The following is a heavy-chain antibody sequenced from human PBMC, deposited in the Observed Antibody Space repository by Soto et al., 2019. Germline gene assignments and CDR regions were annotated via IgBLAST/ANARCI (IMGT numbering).Heavy chain of an antibody. J-gene: IGHJ4*02. D-gene: IGHD3-22*01. CDR2: IYYSGTT. V-gene: IGHV4-31*03. CDR3: ARAPWYETSGHLFDY. CDR1: GGSISTTGYY. Sequence: QVQLQESGPGLVKPSQTLSLSCTVSGGSISTTGYYWSWIRQHPGKGLEWIGFIYYSGTTHYNPSLKGRLTISADTSNNQFSMNLRSVTAADTALYYCARAPWYETSGHLFDYWGQGALVTVTS.